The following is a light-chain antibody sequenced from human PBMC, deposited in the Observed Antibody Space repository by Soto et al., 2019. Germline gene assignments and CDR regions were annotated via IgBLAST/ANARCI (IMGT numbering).Light chain of an antibody. CDR1: QSVTTN. CDR3: QQYDRWPVT. Sequence: EVVMTQSPATPSVSPGERVTFSCRASQSVTTNLAWYQHKPGQSPRLLISGASTGASGIPPRFSGSGSGTEFTLTIDRLQSADFAVYYCQQYDRWPVTFGGGTKVDIK. J-gene: IGKJ4*01. V-gene: IGKV3-15*01. CDR2: GAS.